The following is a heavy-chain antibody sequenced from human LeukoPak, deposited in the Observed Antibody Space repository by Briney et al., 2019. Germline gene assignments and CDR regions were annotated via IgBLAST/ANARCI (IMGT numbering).Heavy chain of an antibody. V-gene: IGHV3-48*01. CDR3: ARDLGSGDHGLLV. D-gene: IGHD2-21*02. CDR2: ISRTGTTI. Sequence: PGGSLRLSCAASGFTFSSYTMNGVRQAPGRGLEWISYISRTGTTIYYAASVKGRFTISRDNAKNSLYLQMDSLRSEDTALYFCARDLGSGDHGLLVWGQGTLLTVSS. J-gene: IGHJ4*02. CDR1: GFTFSSYT.